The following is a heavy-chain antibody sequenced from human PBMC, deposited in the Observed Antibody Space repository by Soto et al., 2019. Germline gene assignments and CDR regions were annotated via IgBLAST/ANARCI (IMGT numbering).Heavy chain of an antibody. Sequence: PSETLSLTCTVSGGSISSGGYYWSWIRQHPGKGLEWIGYIYYSGSTYYNPSLKSRVTISVDTSKNQFSLKLSSVTAADTAVYYCARLAVTTLYYYYGMDVWGQGTTVTVSS. J-gene: IGHJ6*02. CDR1: GGSISSGGYY. D-gene: IGHD4-17*01. CDR2: IYYSGST. V-gene: IGHV4-31*03. CDR3: ARLAVTTLYYYYGMDV.